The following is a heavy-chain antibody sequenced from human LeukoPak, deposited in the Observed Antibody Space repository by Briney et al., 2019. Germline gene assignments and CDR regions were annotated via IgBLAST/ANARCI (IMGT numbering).Heavy chain of an antibody. CDR2: FDPEDGET. CDR3: ATGYMVRGVIIIPCFDY. Sequence: ASVKVSCKVSGHTLTELSMHWVRQAPGKGLEGMGGFDPEDGETIYAQKFQGRVTMTEDTSTDTAYMELSSLRSEHTAVYYCATGYMVRGVIIIPCFDYWGQGTLVTVSS. D-gene: IGHD3-10*01. J-gene: IGHJ4*02. V-gene: IGHV1-24*01. CDR1: GHTLTELS.